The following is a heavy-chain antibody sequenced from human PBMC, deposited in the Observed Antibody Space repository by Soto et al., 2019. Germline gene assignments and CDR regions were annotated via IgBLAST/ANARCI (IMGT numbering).Heavy chain of an antibody. CDR2: IYYSGST. Sequence: SETLSLTCTVSGGSISSSSYYWGWIRQPPGKGLEWIGSIYYSGSTYYNPSLKSRVTISVDTSKNQFSLKLSSVTAADTAVYYCARSGIAVAAPYGMDVWGQGTTVTVSS. V-gene: IGHV4-39*01. CDR1: GGSISSSSYY. CDR3: ARSGIAVAAPYGMDV. D-gene: IGHD6-19*01. J-gene: IGHJ6*02.